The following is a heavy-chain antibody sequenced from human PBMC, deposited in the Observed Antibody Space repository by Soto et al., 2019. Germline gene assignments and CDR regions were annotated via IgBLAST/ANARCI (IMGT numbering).Heavy chain of an antibody. CDR1: GYTFTSYG. Sequence: ASVKVSCKASGYTFTSYGISWVRQAPGQGLEWMGWISAYNGNTNYAQKLQGRVTMTTDTSTSTAYMELRSLRSDDTAVYYCARVDIVVVVAATLYYYYYMDVWGKGTTVTVSS. CDR3: ARVDIVVVVAATLYYYYYMDV. CDR2: ISAYNGNT. J-gene: IGHJ6*03. D-gene: IGHD2-15*01. V-gene: IGHV1-18*01.